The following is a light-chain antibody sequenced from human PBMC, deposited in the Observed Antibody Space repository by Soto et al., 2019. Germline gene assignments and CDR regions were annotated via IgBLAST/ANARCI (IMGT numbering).Light chain of an antibody. CDR1: SGDIGGYNY. V-gene: IGLV2-8*01. J-gene: IGLJ2*01. CDR3: SSHAGSNNLVV. Sequence: QSALTQPTSASGSPGQSVTISCTGTSGDIGGYNYVSWYQPHPGKAPKLMIYELSRPPSGVPDRFSGSKSGNTASLTVSGLQAEDEADYYCSSHAGSNNLVVFGGGTKLTVL. CDR2: ELS.